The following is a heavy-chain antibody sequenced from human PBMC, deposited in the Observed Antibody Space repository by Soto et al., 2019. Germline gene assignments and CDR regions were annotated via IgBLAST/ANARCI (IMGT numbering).Heavy chain of an antibody. CDR2: IKPEGREM. CDR3: AKGNCSSTSCPFDFDY. Sequence: GGSLRLSCAAPGFTFSSTWMSWVRQAPGEGLEWVANIKPEGREMYYVGSVKGRFTISRDKAQNPPYLPVNSLSADDTAGYYCAKGNCSSTSCPFDFDYWGQGTLVTSP. CDR1: GFTFSSTW. V-gene: IGHV3-7*01. D-gene: IGHD2-2*01. J-gene: IGHJ4*02.